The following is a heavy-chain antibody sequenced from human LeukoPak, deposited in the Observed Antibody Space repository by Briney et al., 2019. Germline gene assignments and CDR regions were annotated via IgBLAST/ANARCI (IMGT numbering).Heavy chain of an antibody. Sequence: GGSLRLSCSASGFTFSSYAMHWVRQAPGKGLEYVSAISSNGGSTYYADSVKGRFTISRDNSKNTLYLQMSSLRAEDTAVYYCARESCGGDCYSINWFDPWGQGTLVTVSS. J-gene: IGHJ5*02. CDR1: GFTFSSYA. D-gene: IGHD2-21*02. V-gene: IGHV3-64D*06. CDR2: ISSNGGST. CDR3: ARESCGGDCYSINWFDP.